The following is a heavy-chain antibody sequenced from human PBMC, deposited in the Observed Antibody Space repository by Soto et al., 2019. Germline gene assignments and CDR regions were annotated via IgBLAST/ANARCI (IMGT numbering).Heavy chain of an antibody. V-gene: IGHV1-18*01. CDR1: GYTFTTHG. CDR3: ARDLGYCRSGTCYREWFDP. CDR2: VSGDNGHT. J-gene: IGHJ5*02. Sequence: QVQLVQSGAEVKKPGASVKVSCKASGYTFTTHGISWVRQAPGQGLEWMGWVSGDNGHTNYAQSLQGRVTMTTDTSTNTAYMELRSLRSDDTAVCYCARDLGYCRSGTCYREWFDPWGQGTLVTVSS. D-gene: IGHD2-15*01.